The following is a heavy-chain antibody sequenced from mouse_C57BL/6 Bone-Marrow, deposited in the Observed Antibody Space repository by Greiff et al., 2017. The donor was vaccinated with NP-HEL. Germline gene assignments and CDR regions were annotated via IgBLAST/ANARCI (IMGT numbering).Heavy chain of an antibody. J-gene: IGHJ4*01. V-gene: IGHV2-9-1*01. Sequence: VMLVESGPGLVAPLQSLSITCTVSGFSLTSYAISWVRQPPGKGLEWLGVIWTGGGTNYNSALKSRLSISKDNSKSQVFLKMNSLQTDDTARYYCARNLIYYYGSFYAMDYWGQGTSVTVSS. CDR3: ARNLIYYYGSFYAMDY. CDR2: IWTGGGT. CDR1: GFSLTSYA. D-gene: IGHD1-1*01.